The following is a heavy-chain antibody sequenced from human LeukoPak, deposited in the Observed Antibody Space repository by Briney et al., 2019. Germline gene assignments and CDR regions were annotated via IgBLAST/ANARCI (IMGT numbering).Heavy chain of an antibody. J-gene: IGHJ4*02. V-gene: IGHV1-2*02. Sequence: ASVKVSCKASGYTFTGYYMHWVPQAPGQGLEWMAWISPNSAGTNYAQKFQGRVTMTRDTSISTAYMELSRLRSDDTAVYYCARSAGLKSTYYDYVWGSYRYPFDFDYWGQGTLVTVSS. CDR2: ISPNSAGT. CDR1: GYTFTGYY. D-gene: IGHD3-16*02. CDR3: ARSAGLKSTYYDYVWGSYRYPFDFDY.